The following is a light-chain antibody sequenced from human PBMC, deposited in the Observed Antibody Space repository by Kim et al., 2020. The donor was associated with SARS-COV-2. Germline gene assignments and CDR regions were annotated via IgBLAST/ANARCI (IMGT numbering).Light chain of an antibody. CDR2: GSS. Sequence: GERACLSCRPSRNVGSSYLAWYQQRPGQAPRLLIYGSSNRATGIPDRFSGSGSGRDFTLTISGLEPEDFAVYYCHQYASPRLTFGGGTKVDIK. CDR1: RNVGSSY. V-gene: IGKV3-20*01. CDR3: HQYASPRLT. J-gene: IGKJ4*01.